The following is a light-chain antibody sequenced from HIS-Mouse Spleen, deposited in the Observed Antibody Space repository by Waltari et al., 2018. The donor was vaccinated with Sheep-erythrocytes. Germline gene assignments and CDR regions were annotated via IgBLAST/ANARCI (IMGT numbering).Light chain of an antibody. V-gene: IGLV3-10*01. CDR2: EDS. CDR1: ALPKKY. Sequence: SYELTQPPSVSVSPGQTARITCSGDALPKKYAYWYQQKSGQAPVLAIYEDSKRPSGSPERFSGSTSETMATLTIRGAQVEDEADYYCYSTDSSGNHWVFGGGTKLTVL. J-gene: IGLJ3*02. CDR3: YSTDSSGNHWV.